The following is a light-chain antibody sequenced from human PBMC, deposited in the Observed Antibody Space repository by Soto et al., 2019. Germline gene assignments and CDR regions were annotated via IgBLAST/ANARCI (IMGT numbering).Light chain of an antibody. V-gene: IGKV3-15*01. Sequence: VMTHSPATLSVSPGERAALSCRASQSVSTNLAWYQQKPGQPPRLLIYFASTRATAVPARFTAGGSGTEFTLTISSLQSDDLAVYYCQQYDKWPRNFGQGTKVDIK. J-gene: IGKJ1*01. CDR1: QSVSTN. CDR2: FAS. CDR3: QQYDKWPRN.